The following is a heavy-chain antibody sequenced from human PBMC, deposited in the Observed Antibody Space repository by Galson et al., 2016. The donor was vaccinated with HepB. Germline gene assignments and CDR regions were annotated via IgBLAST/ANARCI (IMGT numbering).Heavy chain of an antibody. D-gene: IGHD5-12*01. Sequence: ETLSLTCTVSGGSISSNSYYWGWIRQPPGKGLEWIGSIYYVGNTYYNPSLKSRVIISIDTSNNRVSLKLRSVTAADTAVYFCARHERLLSWFDPWGQGSLVTVSS. CDR1: GGSISSNSYY. J-gene: IGHJ5*02. V-gene: IGHV4-39*01. CDR2: IYYVGNT. CDR3: ARHERLLSWFDP.